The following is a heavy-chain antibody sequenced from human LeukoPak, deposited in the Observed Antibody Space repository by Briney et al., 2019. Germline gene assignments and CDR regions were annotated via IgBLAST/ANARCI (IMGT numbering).Heavy chain of an antibody. V-gene: IGHV3-64D*06. J-gene: IGHJ4*02. Sequence: GGSLRLSCSAFGFTFSSYAMHWVRQAPGKGLEYVSAISSNGGSTYYADSVKGRFTISRDNSKNTLYLQMSSLRAEGTAVYYCVKDWSLVGATTFDYWGQGTLVTVSS. CDR3: VKDWSLVGATTFDY. CDR1: GFTFSSYA. D-gene: IGHD1-26*01. CDR2: ISSNGGST.